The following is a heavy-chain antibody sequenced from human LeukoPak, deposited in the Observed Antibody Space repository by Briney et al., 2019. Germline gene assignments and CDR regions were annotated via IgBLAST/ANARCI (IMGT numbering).Heavy chain of an antibody. CDR2: ISGSGGTT. V-gene: IGHV3-48*04. CDR1: GFTFRSCC. CDR3: ARGSSNIAARNNWFDP. J-gene: IGHJ5*02. Sequence: GGSLRLSCAASGFTFRSCCMIWVRLAPGKGLEWVSSISGSGGTTYYTDSVKGRFTISRDNAKNSLYLQMNSLRAEDTAVYYCARGSSNIAARNNWFDPWGQGTLVTVSS. D-gene: IGHD6-6*01.